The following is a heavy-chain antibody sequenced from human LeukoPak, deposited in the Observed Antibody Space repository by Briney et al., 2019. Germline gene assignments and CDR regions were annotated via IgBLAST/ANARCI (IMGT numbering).Heavy chain of an antibody. CDR2: INPSGGST. CDR1: GYTFTSYY. V-gene: IGHV1-46*01. CDR3: ARAGNTKYDSSGYSDY. D-gene: IGHD3-22*01. J-gene: IGHJ4*02. Sequence: ASVKVPCKASGYTFTSYYMHWVRRAPGQGLEWMGIINPSGGSTSYAQKFQGRVTMTRDTSTSTVYMELSSLRSEDTAVYYCARAGNTKYDSSGYSDYWGQGTLVTVSS.